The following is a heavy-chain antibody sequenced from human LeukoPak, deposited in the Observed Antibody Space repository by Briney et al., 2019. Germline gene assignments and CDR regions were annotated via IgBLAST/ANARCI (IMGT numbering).Heavy chain of an antibody. J-gene: IGHJ4*03. CDR3: ARGRIMHYYDSSGYLGHPSFDY. V-gene: IGHV4-34*01. D-gene: IGHD3-22*01. CDR2: INHSGST. Sequence: NPSETLSLTPAVYGGSLSGYYWSSIRQPPGKGLEWSGEINHSGSTNYNPSLKTRDTISVDTSKNQFSLKLSSVTAAGTAVYYCARGRIMHYYDSSGYLGHPSFDYWGHGNLVTVSS. CDR1: GGSLSGYY.